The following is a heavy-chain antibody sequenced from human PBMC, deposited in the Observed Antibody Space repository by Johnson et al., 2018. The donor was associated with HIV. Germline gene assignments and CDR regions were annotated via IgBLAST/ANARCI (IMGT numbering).Heavy chain of an antibody. CDR1: GFTFSSYG. CDR2: MWYDGTKK. D-gene: IGHD1-1*01. V-gene: IGHV3-33*01. CDR3: ASDILFGTTRFDHDAFDV. Sequence: QVQLVESGGGVVQPGRSLRLSCAASGFTFSSYGMHWVRQAPGKGLEWVAGMWYDGTKKNYADSVKGRFTISRDNSKNTLHLQMNSLRAEDTAVYYCASDILFGTTRFDHDAFDVWGQGTMVTVSS. J-gene: IGHJ3*01.